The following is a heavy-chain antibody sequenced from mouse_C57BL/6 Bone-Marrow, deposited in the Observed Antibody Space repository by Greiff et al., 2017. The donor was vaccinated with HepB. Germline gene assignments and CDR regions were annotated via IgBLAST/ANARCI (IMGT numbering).Heavy chain of an antibody. Sequence: EVMLVESGGGLVQPGGSLKLSCAASGFTFSDYYMYWVRQTPEKRLEWVAYISNGGGSTYYPDTVKGRFTISRDNAKNTLYLQMSRLKSEDTAMYYCARPPYGNYEFAYWGQGTLVTVSA. V-gene: IGHV5-12*01. CDR3: ARPPYGNYEFAY. J-gene: IGHJ3*01. CDR1: GFTFSDYY. D-gene: IGHD2-1*01. CDR2: ISNGGGST.